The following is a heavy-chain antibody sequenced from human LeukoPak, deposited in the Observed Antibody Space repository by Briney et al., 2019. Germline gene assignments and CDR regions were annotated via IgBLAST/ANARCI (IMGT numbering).Heavy chain of an antibody. D-gene: IGHD2-15*01. CDR3: AVATEGSGGSCYSRHDQ. Sequence: PSETLSLTCAVYGGSFIGYYWSWIRQPPGKGLEWIGEINHSGSTNYNPSPKSRVTISVDTSKNQFSLKLSSVTAADTAGYYCAVATEGSGGSCYSRHDQWGEETRLPLSS. V-gene: IGHV4-34*01. J-gene: IGHJ4*02. CDR2: INHSGST. CDR1: GGSFIGYY.